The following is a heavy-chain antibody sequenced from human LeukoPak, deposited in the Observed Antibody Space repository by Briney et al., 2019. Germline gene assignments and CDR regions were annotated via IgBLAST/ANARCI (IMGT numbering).Heavy chain of an antibody. V-gene: IGHV3-23*01. J-gene: IGHJ3*02. CDR2: ISGSGGST. D-gene: IGHD5-24*01. CDR1: GFTFSSYA. CDR3: AKDRASEGWLQFADGGDAFDI. Sequence: GGSLRLSCAASGFTFSSYAMSWVRQAPGKGLEWVSAISGSGGSTYYADSVKGRFTISRDNSKNTLYLQMNSLRAEDTAVYYCAKDRASEGWLQFADGGDAFDIWGQGTMVTVSS.